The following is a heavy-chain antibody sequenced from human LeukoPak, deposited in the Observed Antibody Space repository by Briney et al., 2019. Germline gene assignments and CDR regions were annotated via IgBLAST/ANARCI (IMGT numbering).Heavy chain of an antibody. CDR1: GFTFSSYT. Sequence: GGSLRLSCAASGFTFSSYTMNWVRQAPGKGLVWVSRINSDGSSTSYADSVKGRFTISRDNAKNTLYLQMNSLRAEDTAVYYCARESSWDFDYWGQGTLVTVPS. D-gene: IGHD1-26*01. V-gene: IGHV3-74*01. CDR2: INSDGSST. CDR3: ARESSWDFDY. J-gene: IGHJ4*02.